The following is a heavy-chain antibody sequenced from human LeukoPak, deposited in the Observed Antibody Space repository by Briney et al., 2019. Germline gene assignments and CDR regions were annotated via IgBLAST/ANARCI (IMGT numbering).Heavy chain of an antibody. J-gene: IGHJ6*03. CDR3: ASPHRTAAGLPYMDV. CDR2: INHSGST. D-gene: IGHD6-13*01. V-gene: IGHV4-34*01. CDR1: GGSFSGYY. Sequence: TASETLSLTCAVYGGSFSGYYWSWIRQPPGKGLEWIGEINHSGSTNYNPSLKSRVTISVDTSKNQFSLKLSSVTAADTAVYYCASPHRTAAGLPYMDVWGKGTTVTVSS.